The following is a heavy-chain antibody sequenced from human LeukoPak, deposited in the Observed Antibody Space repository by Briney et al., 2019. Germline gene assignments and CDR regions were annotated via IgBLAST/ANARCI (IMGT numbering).Heavy chain of an antibody. J-gene: IGHJ4*02. D-gene: IGHD2-2*01. CDR2: ITGSGGFT. V-gene: IGHV3-23*01. Sequence: GGSLRLSCAASGFPFSTYAMNWVRQAPGKGLEWVSVITGSGGFTQYADSVKGRFTISRDNSKNTLYLQMNSLRAEDTAVYYCAKTDCSSTSCYLGGWGQGTLVTVSS. CDR1: GFPFSTYA. CDR3: AKTDCSSTSCYLGG.